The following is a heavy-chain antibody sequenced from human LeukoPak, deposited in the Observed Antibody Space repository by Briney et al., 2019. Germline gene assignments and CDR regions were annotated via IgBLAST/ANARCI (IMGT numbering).Heavy chain of an antibody. CDR2: IYHSGST. Sequence: SETLSLTCTVSGYSTSSGYYWGWIRQPPGQGLEWIGSIYHSGSTYYNPSLKSRVTISVDTSKNQFSLKLSSVTAADTAVYYCASELVDEYFQHWGQGTLVTVSS. CDR3: ASELVDEYFQH. V-gene: IGHV4-38-2*02. D-gene: IGHD1-26*01. CDR1: GYSTSSGYY. J-gene: IGHJ1*01.